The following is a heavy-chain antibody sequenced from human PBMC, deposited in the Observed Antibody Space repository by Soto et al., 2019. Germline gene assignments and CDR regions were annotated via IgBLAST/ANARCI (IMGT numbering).Heavy chain of an antibody. CDR1: GGSITTGGYY. D-gene: IGHD2-15*01. J-gene: IGHJ4*02. CDR3: ARTKCSGGSCYSWSLDY. Sequence: SENLSLTCTVSGGSITTGGYYWSWIRQLPGKGLEWIGHRYYSESTYYNPSLKSRVSISLDTSKNQFSLKLSFVTAADTAMYYCARTKCSGGSCYSWSLDYWGQGTPVTVSS. CDR2: RYYSEST. V-gene: IGHV4-31*03.